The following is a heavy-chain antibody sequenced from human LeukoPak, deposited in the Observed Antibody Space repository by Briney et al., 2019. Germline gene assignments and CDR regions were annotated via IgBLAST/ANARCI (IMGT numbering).Heavy chain of an antibody. V-gene: IGHV4-31*03. CDR2: IYHSGTT. CDR3: ARNLGAVVTPGWAYDI. J-gene: IGHJ3*02. CDR1: GDSISSAFYY. D-gene: IGHD4-23*01. Sequence: PSETLSLTCTVSGDSISSAFYYWSWIRQHPGKGLEWIGYIYHSGTTYYNPSLKTRFTMSLDTSRNQFSLKVYSVTAADTAVYYCARNLGAVVTPGWAYDIWGQGTMVTVSS.